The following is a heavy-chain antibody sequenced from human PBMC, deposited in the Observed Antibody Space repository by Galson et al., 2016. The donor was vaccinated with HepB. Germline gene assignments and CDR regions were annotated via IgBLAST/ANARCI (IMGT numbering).Heavy chain of an antibody. Sequence: SLRLSCAASGFSFSTSSVSWVRQAPGKGLQWVSSISGSSRYSYYTDLVKGRFTISRDNAKNSLYLQMNNLRAEDTAVYFCARERGQPPPRYFDYWGQGTLVTVSS. CDR2: ISGSSRYS. V-gene: IGHV3-21*01. CDR3: ARERGQPPPRYFDY. CDR1: GFSFSTSS. D-gene: IGHD2-15*01. J-gene: IGHJ4*02.